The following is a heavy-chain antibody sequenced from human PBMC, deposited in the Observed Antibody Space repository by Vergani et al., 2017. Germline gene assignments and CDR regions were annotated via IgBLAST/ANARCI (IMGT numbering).Heavy chain of an antibody. CDR1: GFDFSSYI. Sequence: QLVESGGGWVQPGGSLRLSCVVSGFDFSSYIMNWVRQAPGKGLEWVSFVSTGTKSQSYAESVKGRFTISRDSAKNTLYLQMNSLRAEDTAVYYCAKELRVVPAAMFDYGMDVWGQGTTVTVSS. CDR3: AKELRVVPAAMFDYGMDV. CDR2: VSTGTKSQ. J-gene: IGHJ6*02. D-gene: IGHD2-2*01. V-gene: IGHV3-48*01.